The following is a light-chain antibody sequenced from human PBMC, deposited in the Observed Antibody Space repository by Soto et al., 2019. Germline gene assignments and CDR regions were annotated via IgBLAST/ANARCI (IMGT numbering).Light chain of an antibody. CDR1: QSIGRN. J-gene: IGKJ2*01. V-gene: IGKV3-15*01. CDR2: GAS. CDR3: QQYGSSPYT. Sequence: EIVMTQSPATLSVSPGERATLSCRARQSIGRNLAWYQQRPGQAPRLLIYGASTRATGIPARFSGGGSGTDFTLTISRLEPEDFAVYYCQQYGSSPYTFGLGTKVDIK.